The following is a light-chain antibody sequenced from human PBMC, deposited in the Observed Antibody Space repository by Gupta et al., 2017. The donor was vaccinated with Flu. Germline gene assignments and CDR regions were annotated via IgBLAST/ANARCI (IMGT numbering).Light chain of an antibody. CDR1: QILSSNF. Sequence: EIVLTQSPGTLSLSPGERATLSCRASQILSSNFLAWYQQKPGPAPRLLIYGASSRATGIPDRFSGSGSWTDFTLTINRLEPEDFAVYYCHRHGSSPKWIFGQGTKVEIK. CDR3: HRHGSSPKWI. J-gene: IGKJ1*01. CDR2: GAS. V-gene: IGKV3-20*01.